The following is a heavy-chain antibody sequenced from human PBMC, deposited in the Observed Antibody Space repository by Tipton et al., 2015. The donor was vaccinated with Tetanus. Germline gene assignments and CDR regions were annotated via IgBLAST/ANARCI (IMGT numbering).Heavy chain of an antibody. V-gene: IGHV5-51*01. J-gene: IGHJ4*02. CDR3: ARAHCTDGVCNFDF. CDR1: GYIFNNYW. CDR2: IYPGDSDT. D-gene: IGHD2-8*01. Sequence: EVQLVQSGGEVKKPGESLKISCKGSGYIFNNYWIGWVRQKPGKGLEWMGFIYPGDSDTRYRPSFQGQVTLSVDKSINTAYLQWSSLKASDTSMFYCARAHCTDGVCNFDFWGQGTLVTVAS.